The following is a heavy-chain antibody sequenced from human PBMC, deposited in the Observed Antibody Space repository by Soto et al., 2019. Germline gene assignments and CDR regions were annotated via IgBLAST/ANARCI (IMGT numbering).Heavy chain of an antibody. CDR2: TSYDGNNE. J-gene: IGHJ4*02. CDR3: AKDRRAGGNSAFYFDF. V-gene: IGHV3-30*18. CDR1: GFTFSNYA. Sequence: PGGSLRLSCAASGFTFSNYAMHWVRQAPGKGLEWVALTSYDGNNEYYTDSVKGRFTISRDNSKNTLFLQMNSPRPEDTAVYYCAKDRRAGGNSAFYFDFWGQGAQVTVSS. D-gene: IGHD3-16*01.